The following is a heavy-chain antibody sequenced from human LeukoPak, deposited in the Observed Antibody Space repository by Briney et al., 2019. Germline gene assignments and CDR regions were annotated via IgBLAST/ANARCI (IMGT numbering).Heavy chain of an antibody. CDR3: ARALTWDY. Sequence: SETLSLTCTVSGGSISSSTYYWGWIRQPPGKGLEWIGSIYYSGSTYYNPSLKSRVTISVDTSKNQFSLKLSSVTAADTAVYYCARALTWDYWGQGTLVTVSS. V-gene: IGHV4-39*07. J-gene: IGHJ4*02. CDR1: GGSISSSTYY. CDR2: IYYSGST.